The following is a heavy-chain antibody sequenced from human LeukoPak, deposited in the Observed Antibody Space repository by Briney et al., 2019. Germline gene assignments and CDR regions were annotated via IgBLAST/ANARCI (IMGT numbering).Heavy chain of an antibody. CDR3: ARKDGDG. D-gene: IGHD5-24*01. J-gene: IGHJ4*02. CDR1: GGSISSSSYY. CDR2: IYYSGST. V-gene: IGHV4-39*07. Sequence: SETLSLTCTVSGGSISSSSYYWGWIRQPPGKGLEWIGSIYYSGSTYYNPSLKSRVTISVDTSKNQFSLKLSSVTAADTAVYYCARKDGDGWGQGTLVTASS.